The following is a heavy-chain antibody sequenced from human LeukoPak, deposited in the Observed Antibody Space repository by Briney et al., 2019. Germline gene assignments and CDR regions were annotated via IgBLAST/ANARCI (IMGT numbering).Heavy chain of an antibody. V-gene: IGHV3-30*04. CDR1: GFTFSSYA. CDR3: ARTYYDILTGYYSWFDP. CDR2: ISYDGSNK. D-gene: IGHD3-9*01. J-gene: IGHJ5*02. Sequence: GGSLRLSCAASGFTFSSYAMHWVRQAPGKGLEWVAVISYDGSNKYYADSVKGRFTISRDNSKNTLYLQMNSLRSEDTAVYYCARTYYDILTGYYSWFDPWGQGTLVTVSS.